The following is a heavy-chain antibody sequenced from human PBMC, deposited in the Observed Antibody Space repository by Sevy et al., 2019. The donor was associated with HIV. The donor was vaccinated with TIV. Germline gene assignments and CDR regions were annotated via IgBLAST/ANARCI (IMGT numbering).Heavy chain of an antibody. V-gene: IGHV3-66*02. CDR2: IYSGGST. CDR3: ARWVFDFDWFTFDY. CDR1: GFTVSSNY. Sequence: GGSLRLSCAASGFTVSSNYMSWVHQAPGKGLEWVSVIYSGGSTYYADSVKGRFTISRDNSKNTLYLQMNSLRAEDTAVYYCARWVFDFDWFTFDYWGQGTLVTVSS. J-gene: IGHJ4*02. D-gene: IGHD3-9*01.